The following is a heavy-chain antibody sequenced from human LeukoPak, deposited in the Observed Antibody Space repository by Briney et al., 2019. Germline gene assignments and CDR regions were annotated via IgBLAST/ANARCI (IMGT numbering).Heavy chain of an antibody. CDR2: IHPSGST. CDR3: ARGVDEAKVGY. V-gene: IGHV4-34*01. J-gene: IGHJ4*02. Sequence: PSETLSLTCAVSGGSFSGYYWNWVRQPPGKGLEWIGVIHPSGSTTYNPSLQSRVTISVDTSQNQFSLKLNSVTAADTAVYYCARGVDEAKVGYWGQGTLVTVSS. CDR1: GGSFSGYY.